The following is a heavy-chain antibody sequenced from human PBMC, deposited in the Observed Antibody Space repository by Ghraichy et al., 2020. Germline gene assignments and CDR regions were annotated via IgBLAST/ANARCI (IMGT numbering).Heavy chain of an antibody. Sequence: SETLSLTCTVSGGSISSGDYYWSWIRQPPGKGLEWIGYIYYSGSTYYNPSLKSRVTISVDTSKNQFSLKLSSVTAADTAVYYCARDRGYCSGGSCYSGGYDYWGQGTLVTVSS. CDR3: ARDRGYCSGGSCYSGGYDY. J-gene: IGHJ4*02. CDR2: IYYSGST. V-gene: IGHV4-30-4*01. CDR1: GGSISSGDYY. D-gene: IGHD2-15*01.